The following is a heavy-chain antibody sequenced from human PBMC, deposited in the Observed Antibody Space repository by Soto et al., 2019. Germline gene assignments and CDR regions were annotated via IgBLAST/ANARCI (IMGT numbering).Heavy chain of an antibody. CDR3: ARRDRPDSYYIDV. Sequence: GGSLRLSCAASGFTLSGYAMDWVRQAPGKGLEYVSGISSSGVSTYYADSVKGRFTISRDNSKNTVYLQMGSLRPEDMAVYYCARRDRPDSYYIDVWGKGTMVTVSS. J-gene: IGHJ6*03. CDR2: ISSSGVST. D-gene: IGHD6-6*01. CDR1: GFTLSGYA. V-gene: IGHV3-64*02.